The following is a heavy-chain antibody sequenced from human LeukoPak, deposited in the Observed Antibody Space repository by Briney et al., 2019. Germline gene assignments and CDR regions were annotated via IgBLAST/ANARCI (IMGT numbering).Heavy chain of an antibody. V-gene: IGHV3-30*04. J-gene: IGHJ4*02. CDR1: GFTFSSYA. CDR3: ARVGGEGY. D-gene: IGHD3-3*01. CDR2: ISYDGSNK. Sequence: GGSLRLSCAASGFTFSSYAMHWVRQAPGKGLEWVAVISYDGSNKYYADSVKGRFTISRDNSKNTLYLQMNSLGAEDTAVYYCARVGGEGYWGQGTLVTVSS.